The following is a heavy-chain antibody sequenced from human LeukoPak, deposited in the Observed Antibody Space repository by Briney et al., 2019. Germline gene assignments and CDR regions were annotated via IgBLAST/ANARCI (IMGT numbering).Heavy chain of an antibody. Sequence: PGGSLRLSCAASGFTFTDYSMNWVRQASGKGLEWVSSMNCDGSHIYHAGSVEGRFTISRDNARNSLYLQMNGLRDEDTAVYYCARGSFGVFDYWGQGILVTVSS. CDR3: ARGSFGVFDY. D-gene: IGHD3-10*01. V-gene: IGHV3-48*02. CDR1: GFTFTDYS. CDR2: MNCDGSHI. J-gene: IGHJ4*02.